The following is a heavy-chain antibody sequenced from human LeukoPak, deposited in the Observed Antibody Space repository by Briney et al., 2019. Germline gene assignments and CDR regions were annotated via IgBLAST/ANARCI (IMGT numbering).Heavy chain of an antibody. J-gene: IGHJ6*02. CDR2: IKQDGSEK. CDR1: GFTFSSYW. V-gene: IGHV3-7*01. D-gene: IGHD4-11*01. CDR3: ARVLTTYYYGMDV. Sequence: GGSLRLSCAASGFTFSSYWMSWVRQAPGKGLEWVANIKQDGSEKNYVDSVKGRFTISRDNAKNSMSLQMNSLRAEDTAVYYCARVLTTYYYGMDVWGQGTTVTVSS.